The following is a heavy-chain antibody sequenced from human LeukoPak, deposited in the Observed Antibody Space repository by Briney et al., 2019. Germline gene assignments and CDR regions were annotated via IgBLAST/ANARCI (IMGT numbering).Heavy chain of an antibody. Sequence: GGSLRLSCAASGFTFSSYSMNWVRQAPGKGLEWVSSISSGSTYIYYADSVKGRFTISRDNAKNSLYLQMNSLRAEDTAVYYCARAGGITLVRGVIMGDYYYYYMDVWGKGTTVTISS. D-gene: IGHD3-10*01. CDR1: GFTFSSYS. CDR3: ARAGGITLVRGVIMGDYYYYYMDV. CDR2: ISSGSTYI. V-gene: IGHV3-21*01. J-gene: IGHJ6*03.